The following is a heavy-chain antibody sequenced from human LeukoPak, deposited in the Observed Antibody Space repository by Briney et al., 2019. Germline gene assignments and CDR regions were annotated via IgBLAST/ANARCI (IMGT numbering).Heavy chain of an antibody. CDR1: GFTFSSYG. D-gene: IGHD3-10*01. Sequence: GGSLRLSCAASGFTFSSYGMHWVRQAPGKGLDWVAFIRYDGSNKYYADSVKGRFTISRDNSKNTLYLQMNSLRAEDTAVYYCAKDHKSSGVREWGMAPGRVSYYYYMDVWGKGTTVTVSS. V-gene: IGHV3-30*02. J-gene: IGHJ6*03. CDR2: IRYDGSNK. CDR3: AKDHKSSGVREWGMAPGRVSYYYYMDV.